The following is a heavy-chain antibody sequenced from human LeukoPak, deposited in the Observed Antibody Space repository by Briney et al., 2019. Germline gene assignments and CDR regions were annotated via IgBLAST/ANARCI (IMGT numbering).Heavy chain of an antibody. CDR2: IIPIFGTA. CDR1: GYTFTSYD. D-gene: IGHD3-16*02. V-gene: IGHV1-69*13. Sequence: GASVKVSCKASGYTFTSYDINWVRQAPGQGLEWVGGIIPIFGTANYAQKFQGRVTITADESTSTAYMELSSLRSEDTAVYYCGVSYRHNSLYYYYMDVWGKGTTVTISS. CDR3: GVSYRHNSLYYYYMDV. J-gene: IGHJ6*03.